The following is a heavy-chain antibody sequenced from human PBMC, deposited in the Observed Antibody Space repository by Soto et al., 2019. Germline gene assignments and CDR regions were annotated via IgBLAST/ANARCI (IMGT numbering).Heavy chain of an antibody. CDR1: GFTFSSYA. CDR2: IDEGGSGK. Sequence: PGGSLRLSCAASGFTFSSYAMSWVRQAPGRGLVWVASIDEGGSGKNYMGSVKGRFTVSRDNANNSLYLQLSRLSAEDSAVYYCAKDAPLAYYDYWGQGTLVTVSS. J-gene: IGHJ4*02. V-gene: IGHV3-7*03. D-gene: IGHD3-10*01. CDR3: AKDAPLAYYDY.